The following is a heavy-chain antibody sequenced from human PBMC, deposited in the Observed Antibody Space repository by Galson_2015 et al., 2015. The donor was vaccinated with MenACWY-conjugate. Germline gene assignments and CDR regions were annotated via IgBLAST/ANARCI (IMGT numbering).Heavy chain of an antibody. CDR2: IYDSGTT. Sequence: SESLSLTCPVSGRSASSSGYYWTWLRQPAGKGLEWIGLIYDSGTTKYNPSLKGRVTISLDTSKNQVSLKLSSVTAADTAVYYCAREFSYWGQGTLVTVSS. CDR3: AREFSY. D-gene: IGHD3-3*01. CDR1: GRSASSSGYY. J-gene: IGHJ4*02. V-gene: IGHV4-61*10.